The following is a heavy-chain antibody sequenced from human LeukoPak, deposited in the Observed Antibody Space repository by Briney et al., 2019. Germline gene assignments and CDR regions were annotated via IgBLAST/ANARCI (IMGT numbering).Heavy chain of an antibody. CDR2: VNHRGDT. V-gene: IGHV4-34*01. CDR3: ARGPTISETGYFDY. CDR1: GGSFTAYY. J-gene: IGHJ4*03. D-gene: IGHD1-1*01. Sequence: SETLSLTCAVYGGSFTAYYWSWSRQSPGKGLQWIAEVNHRGDTNYNPSVKGRVTISVDTSKNQFSLKVTSLTAADTAVYYCARGPTISETGYFDYWGQGTLVTVSS.